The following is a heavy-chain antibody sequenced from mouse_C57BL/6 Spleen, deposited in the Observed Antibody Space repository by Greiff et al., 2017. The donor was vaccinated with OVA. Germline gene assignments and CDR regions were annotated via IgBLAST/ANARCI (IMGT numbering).Heavy chain of an antibody. CDR1: GYTFTDYE. J-gene: IGHJ4*01. CDR3: TRINYSMDY. Sequence: VQLVESGAELVRPGASVTLSCKASGYTFTDYEMHWVKQTPVHGLEWIGAIDPETGGTAYNQKFKGKAILTADKSSSTAYMELRSLTSEDSAVYYCTRINYSMDYWGQGTSVTVSS. V-gene: IGHV1-15*01. CDR2: IDPETGGT. D-gene: IGHD2-1*01.